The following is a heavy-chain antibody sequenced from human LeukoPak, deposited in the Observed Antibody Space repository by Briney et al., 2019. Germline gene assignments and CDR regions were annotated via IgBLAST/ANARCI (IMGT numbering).Heavy chain of an antibody. CDR3: VATERWLQWDY. D-gene: IGHD5-24*01. CDR2: LSNSVST. J-gene: IGHJ4*02. Sequence: SETLSLTCTVSGASISSYYWSWIRQPPGKGLEWIAFLSNSVSTNYNPSLKSRVTISLDTSRKQLSLRLSSVIAADTAVYYCVATERWLQWDYWGQGTLVTVSS. CDR1: GASISSYY. V-gene: IGHV4-4*08.